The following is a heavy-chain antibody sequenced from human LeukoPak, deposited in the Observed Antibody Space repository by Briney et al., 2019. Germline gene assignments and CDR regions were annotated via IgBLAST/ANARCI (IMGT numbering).Heavy chain of an antibody. V-gene: IGHV1-8*03. CDR3: ARDSGSSFTGYYYYYMDV. Sequence: ASVKVSCKASGYTFTSYDINWVRQATGQGLEWMGWMNPNSGNTAYAQKFQGRVTITRNTSISTAYMELSSLRSDDTAVYYCARDSGSSFTGYYYYYMDVWGKGTTVTVSS. D-gene: IGHD6-6*01. J-gene: IGHJ6*03. CDR1: GYTFTSYD. CDR2: MNPNSGNT.